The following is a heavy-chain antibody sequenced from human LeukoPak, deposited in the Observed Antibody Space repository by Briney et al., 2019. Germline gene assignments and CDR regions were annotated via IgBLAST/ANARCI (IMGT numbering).Heavy chain of an antibody. CDR1: GFTLSNHW. CDR2: IKQDVSEK. J-gene: IGHJ5*02. D-gene: IGHD3-22*01. CDR3: AGDIYYYASGGYFP. Sequence: GGSLRLSCGASGFTLSNHWMRGVRQAPGKGLEWVANIKQDVSEKYYVDSVKGRFTISRDNAKNSLYLQMNSLRAEDTAVYYCAGDIYYYASGGYFPWGQGTLVTVSS. V-gene: IGHV3-7*04.